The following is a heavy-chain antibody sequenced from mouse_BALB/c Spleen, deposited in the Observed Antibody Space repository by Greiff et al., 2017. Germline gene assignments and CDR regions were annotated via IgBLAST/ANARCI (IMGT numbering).Heavy chain of an antibody. V-gene: IGHV1-80*01. J-gene: IGHJ2*01. D-gene: IGHD2-3*01. Sequence: QVQLQQSGAELVRPGSSVKISCKASGYAFSSYWMNWVKQRPGQGLEWIGQIYPGDGDTNYNGKFKGKATLTADKSSSTAYMQLSSLTSEDSAVYFCARGRDDGYYAYFDYWGQGTTLTVSS. CDR2: IYPGDGDT. CDR1: GYAFSSYW. CDR3: ARGRDDGYYAYFDY.